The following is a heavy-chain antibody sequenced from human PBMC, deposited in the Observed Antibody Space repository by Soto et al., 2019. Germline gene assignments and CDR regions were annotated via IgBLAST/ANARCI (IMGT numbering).Heavy chain of an antibody. CDR1: GGSFSGYY. CDR3: ARVFWSGYYTDY. J-gene: IGHJ4*02. Sequence: SSETLSLTCAVYGGSFSGYYWSWIRQPPGKGLEWIGEINHSGSTNYNPSLKSRVTISVDTSKNQFSLKLSSVTAADTAVYYCARVFWSGYYTDYWGQGTLVTVSS. CDR2: INHSGST. V-gene: IGHV4-34*01. D-gene: IGHD3-3*01.